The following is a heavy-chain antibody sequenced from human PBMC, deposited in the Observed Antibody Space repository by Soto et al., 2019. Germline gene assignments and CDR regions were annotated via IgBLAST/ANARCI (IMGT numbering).Heavy chain of an antibody. V-gene: IGHV2-5*02. J-gene: IGHJ4*02. CDR2: VYWDDDK. Sequence: QITLKESGPTPVKPTQTLTLTCSFSGFSLTTNGAGVAWVRQPPGKALEWLTLVYWDDDKRYSPSLQNRLTINKDSSKNQVVLRLTDLDPRDTGTYFWVHVRQGIFDFWGQGTLVTVSS. D-gene: IGHD3-10*01. CDR3: VHVRQGIFDF. CDR1: GFSLTTNGAG.